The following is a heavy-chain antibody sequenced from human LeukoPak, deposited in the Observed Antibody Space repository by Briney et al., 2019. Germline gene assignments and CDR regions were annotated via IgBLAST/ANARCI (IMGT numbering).Heavy chain of an antibody. Sequence: ASVKVSCKASGYTFTGYYMHWVRQAPGQGLEWMGWINPNSGGTNYAQKLQGRVTMTRDTSISTAYMELSRLRSDDTAVYYCARGAYIGYCSGGSCYNYYYYMDVWGKGTTVTISS. J-gene: IGHJ6*03. V-gene: IGHV1-2*02. CDR1: GYTFTGYY. CDR3: ARGAYIGYCSGGSCYNYYYYMDV. D-gene: IGHD2-15*01. CDR2: INPNSGGT.